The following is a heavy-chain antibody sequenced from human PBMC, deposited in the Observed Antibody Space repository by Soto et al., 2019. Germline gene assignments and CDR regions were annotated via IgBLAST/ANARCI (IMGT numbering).Heavy chain of an antibody. CDR1: GYTFTTYG. CDR3: ASCYYELAFDI. J-gene: IGHJ3*02. D-gene: IGHD1-26*01. CDR2: ISAYNGNT. V-gene: IGHV1-18*04. Sequence: ASVKVSCKASGYTFTTYGITWVRQAPGQGLEWMGWISAYNGNTNYAQKLQGRVTMTTDTSTTTAYMELRSLRSEDTAMYYCASCYYELAFDIWGQGTMVTVSS.